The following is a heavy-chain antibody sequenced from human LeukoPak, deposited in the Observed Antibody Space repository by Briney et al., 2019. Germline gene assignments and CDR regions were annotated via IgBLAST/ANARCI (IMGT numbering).Heavy chain of an antibody. D-gene: IGHD1-26*01. J-gene: IGHJ4*02. CDR2: ISGSGGST. V-gene: IGHV3-23*01. Sequence: PGGSLRLSCAASGFTFSNYAMSWVRQAPGKGLEWVSAISGSGGSTYYADSVKGRFTISRDNSKNTLYLQMNSLRAEDTAVYYCAKDQKWELLPFDYWGQGTLVTVSS. CDR3: AKDQKWELLPFDY. CDR1: GFTFSNYA.